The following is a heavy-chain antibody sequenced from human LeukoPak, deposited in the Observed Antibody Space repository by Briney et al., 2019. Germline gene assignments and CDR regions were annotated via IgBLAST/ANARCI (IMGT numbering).Heavy chain of an antibody. J-gene: IGHJ4*02. D-gene: IGHD3-9*01. CDR1: GYSFTAYW. Sequence: GESLQISCKGSGYSFTAYWIGWVRQMPGGGLEWMGIINPGDSDTRYSPSFQGQVTISADKSTSTPYLQWSSLKASDTAMYYCARALNFDRWGQGTLVTVSS. CDR3: ARALNFDR. CDR2: INPGDSDT. V-gene: IGHV5-51*01.